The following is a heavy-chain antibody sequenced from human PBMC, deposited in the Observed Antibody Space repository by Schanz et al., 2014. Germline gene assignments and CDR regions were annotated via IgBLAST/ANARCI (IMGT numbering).Heavy chain of an antibody. V-gene: IGHV3-33*01. CDR3: AREQIMAAAGLVDY. D-gene: IGHD6-13*01. J-gene: IGHJ4*01. Sequence: VQLLESGGGLVQPGRSLRLSCAASGFAFSVYGMHWVRQAPGKGPEWVAVIWSDGSTKYYADSVKGRFTISRDNSKNTLYLQMNSLRAEDTAVYYCAREQIMAAAGLVDYWGHGTLVTVSS. CDR2: IWSDGSTK. CDR1: GFAFSVYG.